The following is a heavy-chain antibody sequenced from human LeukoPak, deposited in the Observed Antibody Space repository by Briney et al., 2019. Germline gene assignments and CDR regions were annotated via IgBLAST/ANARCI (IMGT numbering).Heavy chain of an antibody. CDR1: GGSISSSTYY. V-gene: IGHV4-39*01. CDR2: IYFSGST. J-gene: IGHJ4*02. CDR3: ARRVAGSGDTDY. Sequence: SETLSLTCTVSGGSISSSTYYWGWIRQPPGKGLEWIGNIYFSGSTYYSPSLKSRVTISVDTSKNQFSLKLSSVTAADTAMYYCARRVAGSGDTDYWGQGTLVTVSS. D-gene: IGHD3-10*01.